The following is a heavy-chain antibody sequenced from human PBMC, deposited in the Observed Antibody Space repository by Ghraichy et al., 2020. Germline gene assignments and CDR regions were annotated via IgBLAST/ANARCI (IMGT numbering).Heavy chain of an antibody. CDR2: FDPEDGET. CDR1: GYTLTELS. D-gene: IGHD3-10*01. Sequence: ASVKVSCKVSGYTLTELSMHWVRQAPGKGLEWMGGFDPEDGETIYAQKFQGRVTMTEDTSTDTAYMELSSLRSEDTAVYYCATVIGKGGYYGSGTETFDYWGQGTLVTVSS. J-gene: IGHJ4*02. V-gene: IGHV1-24*01. CDR3: ATVIGKGGYYGSGTETFDY.